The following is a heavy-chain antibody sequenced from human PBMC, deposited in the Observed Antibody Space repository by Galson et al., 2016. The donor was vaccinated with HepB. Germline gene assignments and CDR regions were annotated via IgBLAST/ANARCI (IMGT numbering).Heavy chain of an antibody. D-gene: IGHD6-19*01. V-gene: IGHV3-48*02. Sequence: SLRLSCAASGFSVSTYNMHWVRQAPGKGLEWISYISSSSSAIFYADSVKGRFTISRDNANNSLYLQMNSLRDEDTAVYYCASPGGWFRNWDLGTLVTVSS. CDR1: GFSVSTYN. J-gene: IGHJ4*02. CDR2: ISSSSSAI. CDR3: ASPGGWFRN.